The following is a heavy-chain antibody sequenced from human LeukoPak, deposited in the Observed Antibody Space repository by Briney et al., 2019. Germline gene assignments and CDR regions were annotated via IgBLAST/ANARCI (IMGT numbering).Heavy chain of an antibody. J-gene: IGHJ4*02. CDR3: ARGPRILAAGSYYVDY. V-gene: IGHV3-11*01. D-gene: IGHD6-13*01. Sequence: GGSLRDSCAAPGFSSKDSYFRWIRQALGKRREWVSFINITEAPRCDDDSVKGRFTITWYNAKNSVYLEMNTLRAEVTAVYYCARGPRILAAGSYYVDYWGQGSLVTVSS. CDR2: INITEAPR. CDR1: GFSSKDSY.